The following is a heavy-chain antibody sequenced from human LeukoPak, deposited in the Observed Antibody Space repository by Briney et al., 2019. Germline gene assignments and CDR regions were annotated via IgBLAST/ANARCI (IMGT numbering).Heavy chain of an antibody. V-gene: IGHV3-7*02. D-gene: IGHD5-24*01. CDR2: ISPDGSVK. CDR3: ARLLGMVTTFDI. J-gene: IGHJ3*02. Sequence: PGGSLRLSCAASGFTFSSYVMSWVRQAPGKGLEWVASISPDGSVKHYVDSVKGRFTISRDNAKNSLSLQTNSPRAEDTAVYFCARLLGMVTTFDIWGQGTVVTVSS. CDR1: GFTFSSYV.